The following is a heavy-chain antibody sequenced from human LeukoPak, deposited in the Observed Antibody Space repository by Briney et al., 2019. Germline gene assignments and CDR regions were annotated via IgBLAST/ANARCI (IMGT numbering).Heavy chain of an antibody. J-gene: IGHJ3*02. CDR3: ARGARWSDM. V-gene: IGHV3-7*05. D-gene: IGHD4-23*01. CDR2: IKQDGSES. CDR1: GFTFSNSW. Sequence: GGSLRLSCTASGFTFSNSWMTWVRQAPGKGLEWVANIKQDGSESNYVDSVEGRFTISRDNAKNSLYLQMSSLRGEDTAVYYCARGARWSDMWGQGTMVTVSS.